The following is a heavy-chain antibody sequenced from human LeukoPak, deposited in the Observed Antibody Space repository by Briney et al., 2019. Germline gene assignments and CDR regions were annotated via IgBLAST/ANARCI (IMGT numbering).Heavy chain of an antibody. CDR2: IRYDGSNK. V-gene: IGHV3-30*02. CDR1: GFTFSSYG. CDR3: AKHGLPLVVISAPLDY. D-gene: IGHD2-15*01. J-gene: IGHJ4*02. Sequence: GGSLRLSCAASGFTFSSYGMHWVRQAPGKGLEWVAFIRYDGSNKYYADSVKGRFTISRDNSKNTVYLQMNSPRAEDTAVYYCAKHGLPLVVISAPLDYWGQGTLVTVAS.